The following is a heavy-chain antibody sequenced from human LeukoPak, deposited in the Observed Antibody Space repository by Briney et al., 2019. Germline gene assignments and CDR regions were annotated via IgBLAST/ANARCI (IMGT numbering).Heavy chain of an antibody. CDR3: ARPVQLWLFDY. D-gene: IGHD5-18*01. V-gene: IGHV4-38-2*01. Sequence: SETLSLSCAVSGYSITSRYYWGWIRQPPGKGLEWIGSIYHSGSTYYNPSLKSRVTISVDTSKNQFSLKLSSVTAADTAVYYCARPVQLWLFDYWGQGTLVTVSS. CDR1: GYSITSRYY. J-gene: IGHJ4*02. CDR2: IYHSGST.